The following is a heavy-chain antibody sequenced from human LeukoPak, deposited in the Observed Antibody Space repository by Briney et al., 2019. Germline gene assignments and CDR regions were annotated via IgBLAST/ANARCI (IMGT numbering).Heavy chain of an antibody. Sequence: SETLSLTCTVSGGSISSYYWSWIRQPPGKGLEWIGYIYYSGSTNYNPSLKSRVTISVDTSNNQFSLKLRSVTAADTAVYFCAGAPRRSSWHWFDPWGQGTLVTVSS. J-gene: IGHJ5*02. V-gene: IGHV4-59*01. D-gene: IGHD6-13*01. CDR2: IYYSGST. CDR3: AGAPRRSSWHWFDP. CDR1: GGSISSYY.